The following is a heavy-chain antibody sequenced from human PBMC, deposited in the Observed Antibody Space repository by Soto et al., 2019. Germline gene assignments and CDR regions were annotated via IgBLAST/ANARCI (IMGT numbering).Heavy chain of an antibody. CDR2: ISTSSSTI. D-gene: IGHD5-18*01. Sequence: EVQLVESGGGLVQPGGSLRLSCAASGFSFSSYSMNWVRQAPGKGLEWVSYISTSSSTIYYADSVKGRFTISRDNAKNSLYLQMNCLRAEDTAVYYCAREGGYSYGYNYWGQGTLVTVSS. CDR3: AREGGYSYGYNY. J-gene: IGHJ4*02. CDR1: GFSFSSYS. V-gene: IGHV3-48*01.